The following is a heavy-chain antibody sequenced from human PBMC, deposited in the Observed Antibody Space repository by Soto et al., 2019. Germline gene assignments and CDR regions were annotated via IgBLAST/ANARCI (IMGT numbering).Heavy chain of an antibody. Sequence: SETLSLTCTVSGGSISSGGYYWSWIRQHPGKGLEWIGYIYYSGSTYYNPSLKSRVTISVDTSKNQFSLKLSSVTAADTAVYYCARVGRLEGYCSGGSCYFNWFDPWGQGTLVTVSS. CDR3: ARVGRLEGYCSGGSCYFNWFDP. V-gene: IGHV4-31*03. D-gene: IGHD2-15*01. J-gene: IGHJ5*02. CDR2: IYYSGST. CDR1: GGSISSGGYY.